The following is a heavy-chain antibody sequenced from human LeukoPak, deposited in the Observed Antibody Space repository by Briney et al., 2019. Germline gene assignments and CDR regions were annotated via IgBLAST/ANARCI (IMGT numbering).Heavy chain of an antibody. Sequence: GSYYRRWVRQSTRKGLEWVSAIGTAGDTYYPGSVKGRFTISRENAKNSLYLQMNSLRAGDTAVYYCARGIGGSYPGDYWGQGTLVTVSS. CDR2: IGTAGDT. J-gene: IGHJ4*02. D-gene: IGHD1-26*01. CDR1: GSYY. CDR3: ARGIGGSYPGDY. V-gene: IGHV3-13*01.